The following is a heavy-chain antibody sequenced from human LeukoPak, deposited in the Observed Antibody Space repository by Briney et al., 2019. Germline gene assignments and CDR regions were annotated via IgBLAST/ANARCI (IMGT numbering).Heavy chain of an antibody. Sequence: PGGSLRLSCAASGFTFSDYYMSWIRQAPGKGLEWVSAISGSGGSTYYADSVKGRFTISRDNSKNTLYLQMNSLRAEDTAVYYCAKDTDSSGYYPDYWGQGTLVTVSS. CDR2: ISGSGGST. CDR1: GFTFSDYY. CDR3: AKDTDSSGYYPDY. J-gene: IGHJ4*02. D-gene: IGHD3-22*01. V-gene: IGHV3-23*01.